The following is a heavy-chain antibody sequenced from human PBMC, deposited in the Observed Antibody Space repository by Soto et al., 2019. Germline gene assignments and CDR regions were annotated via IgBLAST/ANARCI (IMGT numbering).Heavy chain of an antibody. D-gene: IGHD3-10*01. J-gene: IGHJ4*02. CDR2: INSDGSST. V-gene: IGHV3-74*01. CDR1: GFTFSSYW. CDR3: ATIGGLGSYEDDY. Sequence: EVQLVESGGGLVQPGGSLRLSCAASGFTFSSYWMHWVRQAPGKGLVWVSRINSDGSSTIYADSVKGRFTISRDNAKNTLYLQMNSLRAEDTAVDYCATIGGLGSYEDDYWGQGTLVTVSS.